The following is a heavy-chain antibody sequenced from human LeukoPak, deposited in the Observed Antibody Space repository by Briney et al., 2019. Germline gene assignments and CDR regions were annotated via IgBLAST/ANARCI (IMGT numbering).Heavy chain of an antibody. CDR3: ARHSPDYYDSSGYRYYYYYMDV. V-gene: IGHV4-39*01. J-gene: IGHJ6*03. Sequence: SETLSLTCTVSGGSLSSTSYYWGWIRQPPGKGLEWIGTMYYSGSTYYNPSLKSRVTISVDRSKNQFSLKVSSVTAAGTAVYYCARHSPDYYDSSGYRYYYYYMDVWGKGTTVTVSS. D-gene: IGHD3-22*01. CDR2: MYYSGST. CDR1: GGSLSSTSYY.